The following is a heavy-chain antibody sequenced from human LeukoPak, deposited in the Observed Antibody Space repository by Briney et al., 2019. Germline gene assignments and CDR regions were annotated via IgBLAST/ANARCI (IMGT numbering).Heavy chain of an antibody. Sequence: GGSLRLSYAASGFTFSSYAMSWVRQAPGKGLEWVSAISGSGAGTYYADSVKGRFTISRDNSKNTLYLQMNSLRADDTAVYYCAKGSYSSGWANRYWGQGTLVTVSS. J-gene: IGHJ4*02. CDR3: AKGSYSSGWANRY. CDR2: ISGSGAGT. V-gene: IGHV3-23*01. CDR1: GFTFSSYA. D-gene: IGHD6-19*01.